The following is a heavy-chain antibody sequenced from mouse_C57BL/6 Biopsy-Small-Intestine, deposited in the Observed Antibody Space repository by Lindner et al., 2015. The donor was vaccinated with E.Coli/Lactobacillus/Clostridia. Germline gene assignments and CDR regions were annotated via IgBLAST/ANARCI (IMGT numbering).Heavy chain of an antibody. D-gene: IGHD4-1*01. CDR1: GFNIKHDY. V-gene: IGHV14-3*01. CDR2: IDPANGNT. J-gene: IGHJ3*01. Sequence: VQLQESGAELVRPGASVKLSCTASGFNIKHDYIHWVKQRPEQGLEWIGRIDPANGNTNYAPKFQDKATITADTSSNIAYLQLSSLTSEDTAVYYCGRSWDGAYWGQGTLVTVSA. CDR3: GRSWDGAY.